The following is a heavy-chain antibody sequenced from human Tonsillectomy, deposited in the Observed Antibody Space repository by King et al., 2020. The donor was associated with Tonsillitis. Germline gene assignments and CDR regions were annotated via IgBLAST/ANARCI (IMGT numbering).Heavy chain of an antibody. CDR3: ARLGDRSSWLDN. Sequence: QVQLVESGGGVVQPGRSLRLSCATSGFSLSNYGMHWVRQAPGKGVDWVAVIWHDGTKISYSDSVKGLFTIYRDNSKNMVYLQRNSLSVEDTAVYSCARLGDRSSWLDNWGQGTMVTVPS. V-gene: IGHV3-33*01. J-gene: IGHJ4*02. D-gene: IGHD6-13*01. CDR2: IWHDGTKI. CDR1: GFSLSNYG.